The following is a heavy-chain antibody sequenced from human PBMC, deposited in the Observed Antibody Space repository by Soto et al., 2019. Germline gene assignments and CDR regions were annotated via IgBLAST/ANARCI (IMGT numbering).Heavy chain of an antibody. CDR3: ARDTAMVSGFDY. J-gene: IGHJ4*02. D-gene: IGHD5-18*01. Sequence: GASGKVSCKASGYTFTRYGISWVRQAPGQGLEWMGWISAYNGNTNYAQRLQGRVTMTTDTSTSTAYMELRSLRSDGTAVYYCARDTAMVSGFDYWGQGTLVTVSS. V-gene: IGHV1-18*01. CDR2: ISAYNGNT. CDR1: GYTFTRYG.